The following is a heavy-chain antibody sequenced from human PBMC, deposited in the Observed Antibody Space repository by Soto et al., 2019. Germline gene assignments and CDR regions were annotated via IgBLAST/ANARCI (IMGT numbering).Heavy chain of an antibody. Sequence: EVQLVESGGGLDMPGGSLRLSCAASGFTFASYHMSWVRQAPGKGLDWVSSINPSSSHIYYSDSVRGRFTISRDDSNNSLHLDMNSLRTEDVAIYYCVRGYCGGGGCYLRRDAFDVWGQGTAVTVS. D-gene: IGHD2-15*01. V-gene: IGHV3-21*02. J-gene: IGHJ3*01. CDR1: GFTFASYH. CDR3: VRGYCGGGGCYLRRDAFDV. CDR2: INPSSSHI.